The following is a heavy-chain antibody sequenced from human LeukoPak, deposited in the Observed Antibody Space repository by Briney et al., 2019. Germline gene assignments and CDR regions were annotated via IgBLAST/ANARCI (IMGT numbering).Heavy chain of an antibody. Sequence: GGSLRLSCAASGFTFSSYSMNWVRQAPGKGLEWVSYISSSSSTIYYADSVKGRFTISRDNAKNSLYLQVNSLRAEDTAVYYCAKERYSSGWYDEIDYWGQGTLVTVSS. V-gene: IGHV3-48*01. CDR2: ISSSSSTI. D-gene: IGHD6-19*01. CDR3: AKERYSSGWYDEIDY. CDR1: GFTFSSYS. J-gene: IGHJ4*02.